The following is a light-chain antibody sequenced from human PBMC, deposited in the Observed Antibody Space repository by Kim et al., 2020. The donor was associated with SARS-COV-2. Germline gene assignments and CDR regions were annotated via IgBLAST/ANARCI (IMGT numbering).Light chain of an antibody. Sequence: QRVTICCTGSSSNIGAGYDVHWYQQLPGTAPKLLIYGNSNRPSGVPDRFSGSKSGTSASLAITGLQAEDEADYYCQSYDSSLSGSVFGGGTQLTVL. V-gene: IGLV1-40*01. CDR3: QSYDSSLSGSV. J-gene: IGLJ3*02. CDR1: SSNIGAGYD. CDR2: GNS.